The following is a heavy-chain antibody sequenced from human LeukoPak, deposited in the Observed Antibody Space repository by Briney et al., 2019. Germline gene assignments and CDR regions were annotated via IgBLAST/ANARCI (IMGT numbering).Heavy chain of an antibody. Sequence: GGSLRLSCAASGFTFDDYGMGWVRQTPGKVLEWVSGINWNGGSTGYGDSVKGRFTISRDNAKNSLYLQMNSLRADDTALYYCACLVVPGAHDAFDIWGQGTMVTVSS. J-gene: IGHJ3*02. CDR3: ACLVVPGAHDAFDI. CDR2: INWNGGST. CDR1: GFTFDDYG. D-gene: IGHD2-2*01. V-gene: IGHV3-20*04.